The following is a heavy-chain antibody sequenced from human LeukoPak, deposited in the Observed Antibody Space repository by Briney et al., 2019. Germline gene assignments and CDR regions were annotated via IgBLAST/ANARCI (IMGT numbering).Heavy chain of an antibody. V-gene: IGHV3-7*01. Sequence: GGTLRLSCAASGFTFSSYGMSWVRQAPGKGLEWVANIKQDGSEKYYVDSVKGRLTISRDNAKNSLYLQMNSLRAEDTAVYYCARERRNYYDSSGPIDYWGQGTLVTVSS. D-gene: IGHD3-22*01. J-gene: IGHJ4*02. CDR3: ARERRNYYDSSGPIDY. CDR2: IKQDGSEK. CDR1: GFTFSSYG.